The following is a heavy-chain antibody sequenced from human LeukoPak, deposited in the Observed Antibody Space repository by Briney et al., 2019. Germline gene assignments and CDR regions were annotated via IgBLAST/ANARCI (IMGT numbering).Heavy chain of an antibody. CDR1: GFTFSTNA. D-gene: IGHD6-19*01. CDR2: ISDSGDNT. CDR3: AKNPIGAVADLYFDY. Sequence: TGGSLRLSCEASGFTFSTNAMSWVRQAPGKGLEWVSAISDSGDNTWYAGSVKGRFTISRDNAKNTLYLQMNTLRAEDTAVYYCAKNPIGAVADLYFDYWGQGTLVTVSS. J-gene: IGHJ4*02. V-gene: IGHV3-23*01.